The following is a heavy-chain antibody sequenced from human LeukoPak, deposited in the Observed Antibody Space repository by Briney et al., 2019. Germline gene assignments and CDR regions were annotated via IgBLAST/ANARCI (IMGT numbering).Heavy chain of an antibody. CDR1: GGSISSYY. CDR2: IYYSGST. D-gene: IGHD5-12*01. Sequence: PSETLSLTCTVSGGSISSYYWSWVRQPPGKGLEWIGYIYYSGSTNYNPSLKSRVTISVDTSKNQFSLKLSSVTAADTAVYYCASRGYSGYTYWGQGTLVTVSS. J-gene: IGHJ4*02. CDR3: ASRGYSGYTY. V-gene: IGHV4-59*08.